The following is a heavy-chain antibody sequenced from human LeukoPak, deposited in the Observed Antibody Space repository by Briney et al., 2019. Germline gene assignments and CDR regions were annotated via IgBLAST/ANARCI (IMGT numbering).Heavy chain of an antibody. V-gene: IGHV3-72*01. CDR1: GFTFSDHY. D-gene: IGHD2-21*01. CDR2: IKHKAHSYTT. Sequence: PGKSLRLSCAASGFTFSDHYMDWVRQAPGKGLEWVGRIKHKAHSYTTEYAASVKGRFTISRDDSKSSLYLQMNSLKIEDTAVYYCAQFAKGGWGQGTLVTVSS. CDR3: AQFAKGG. J-gene: IGHJ4*02.